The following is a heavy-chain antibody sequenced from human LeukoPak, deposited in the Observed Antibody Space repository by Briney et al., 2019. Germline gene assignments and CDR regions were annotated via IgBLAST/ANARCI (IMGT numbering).Heavy chain of an antibody. J-gene: IGHJ4*02. CDR1: GFSVSTSGVG. D-gene: IGHD6-13*01. V-gene: IGHV2-5*02. CDR2: IYWDDDK. CDR3: AHTPRQPVMFDY. Sequence: KESGPTLVKPTQTLTLTCTISGFSVSTSGVGVGWIRQPPGKALEWLALIYWDDDKRYSPSLKSRLTITKDTSKNQVVLTMTNMDPVDTATYYCAHTPRQPVMFDYWGQGTLVTVSS.